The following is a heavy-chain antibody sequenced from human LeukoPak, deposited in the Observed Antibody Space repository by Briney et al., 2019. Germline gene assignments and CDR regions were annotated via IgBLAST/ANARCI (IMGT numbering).Heavy chain of an antibody. J-gene: IGHJ4*02. Sequence: SETLSLTCAVYGGTFSGYYWSWIRQPPGKGLEWIGEINHSGSTNYNPSLKSRVTISADTSKNRFSLKLNSLTTADTAVYYCTRGAGWLIDYWGQGILVTVSS. CDR3: TRGAGWLIDY. CDR1: GGTFSGYY. CDR2: INHSGST. D-gene: IGHD3-16*01. V-gene: IGHV4-34*01.